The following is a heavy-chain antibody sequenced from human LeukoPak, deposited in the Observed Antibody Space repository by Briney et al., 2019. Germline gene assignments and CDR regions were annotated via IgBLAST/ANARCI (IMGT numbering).Heavy chain of an antibody. CDR2: ISGSGGST. D-gene: IGHD2-2*01. CDR1: GFTFSSYA. Sequence: GGSLRLSCAASGFTFSSYAMSWVRQAPGKGLEWVSAISGSGGSTYYADSVKGRFTISRDNSKNTLYLQMNSLRAEDTAVYYCARDKDCSSTSCYALDYWGQGTLVTVSS. CDR3: ARDKDCSSTSCYALDY. V-gene: IGHV3-23*01. J-gene: IGHJ4*02.